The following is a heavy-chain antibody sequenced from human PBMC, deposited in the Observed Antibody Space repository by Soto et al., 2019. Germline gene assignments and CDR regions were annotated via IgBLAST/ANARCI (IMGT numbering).Heavy chain of an antibody. Sequence: EVQLVESGGGLVQPGGSLRLSCAASGFTFSSYEMNWVRQAPGKGLERVSYISSSGSTIYYADSVKGRFTISRDNAKNSLYLQMNSLRAEDTAVYYCARDGAVGTTTGGMDVWGQGTTVTVSS. V-gene: IGHV3-48*03. CDR2: ISSSGSTI. CDR1: GFTFSSYE. J-gene: IGHJ6*02. D-gene: IGHD1-26*01. CDR3: ARDGAVGTTTGGMDV.